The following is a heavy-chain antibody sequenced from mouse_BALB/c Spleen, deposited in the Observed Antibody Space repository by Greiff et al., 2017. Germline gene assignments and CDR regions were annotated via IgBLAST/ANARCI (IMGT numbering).Heavy chain of an antibody. Sequence: EVQLQQSGPSLVKPSQTLSLTCSVTGDSITSGYWNWIRKFPGNKLEYMGYISYSGSTYYNPSLKSRISITRDTSKNQYYLQLNSVTTEDTATYYCARRLYGNYEDYAMDYWGQGTSVTVSS. CDR1: GDSITSGY. CDR2: ISYSGST. J-gene: IGHJ4*01. D-gene: IGHD2-1*01. V-gene: IGHV3-8*02. CDR3: ARRLYGNYEDYAMDY.